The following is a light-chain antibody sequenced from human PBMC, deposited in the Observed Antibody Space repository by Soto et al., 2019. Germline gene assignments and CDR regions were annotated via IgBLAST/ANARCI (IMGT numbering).Light chain of an antibody. CDR2: WAS. J-gene: IGKJ4*01. CDR1: QSILFSSNNKNY. V-gene: IGKV4-1*01. Sequence: DIVMTQSPDSLAVSLGERATINCKSSQSILFSSNNKNYLTWYQQKPGQPPKPLIYWASTRESGVPDRVSGSGSGTDFNINISSLQAEDVAVYYCQQYYSTPVTFGGGTKVEIK. CDR3: QQYYSTPVT.